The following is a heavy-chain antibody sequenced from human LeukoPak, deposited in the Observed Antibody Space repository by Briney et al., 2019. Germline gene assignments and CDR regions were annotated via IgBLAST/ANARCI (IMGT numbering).Heavy chain of an antibody. D-gene: IGHD2-2*01. V-gene: IGHV3-7*03. CDR3: ARGSSFSNY. Sequence: GGSLRLSCAASGFTFTTYWMSWVRQAPGKGLEWVANIKQDGTEKYYVDSVKGRFTISRDNAKNSLYLQMNRLRAEDTAFYYCARGSSFSNYWGQGTLVTVSS. CDR1: GFTFTTYW. J-gene: IGHJ4*02. CDR2: IKQDGTEK.